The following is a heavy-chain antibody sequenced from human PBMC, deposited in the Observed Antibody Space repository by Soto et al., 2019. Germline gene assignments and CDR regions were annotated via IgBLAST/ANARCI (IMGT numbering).Heavy chain of an antibody. CDR1: GFIFSTYS. CDR3: TRDSHCSSPNCLDYYNYFSDV. V-gene: IGHV3-21*01. D-gene: IGHD2-2*01. CDR2: ISNSGSYT. Sequence: GGSLRLSCTASGFIFSTYSMNWVRQAPGKGLEWVSAISNSGSYTFHADSVKGRFTTSRDNARNSLYLQMNSLRAEDTAVYYCTRDSHCSSPNCLDYYNYFSDVWGKGTSVTVSS. J-gene: IGHJ6*03.